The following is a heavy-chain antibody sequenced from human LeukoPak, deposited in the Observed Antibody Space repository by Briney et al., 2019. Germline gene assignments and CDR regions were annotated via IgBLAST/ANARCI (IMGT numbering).Heavy chain of an antibody. CDR3: ARGIAAVGTYFSY. V-gene: IGHV4-59*01. J-gene: IGHJ4*02. CDR1: GDSISSYY. Sequence: SETLSLTCTVSGDSISSYYWSWIRQPPGKGLEWIGYIYYSGSTNYNPSLKSRVTLSVDTSKNQFSLKLTSVTAADTAVYYRARGIAAVGTYFSYWGQGTLVTVSS. D-gene: IGHD6-13*01. CDR2: IYYSGST.